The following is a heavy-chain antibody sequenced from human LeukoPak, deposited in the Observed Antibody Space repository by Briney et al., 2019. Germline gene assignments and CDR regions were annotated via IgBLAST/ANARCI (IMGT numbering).Heavy chain of an antibody. V-gene: IGHV3-48*04. CDR1: GFTFTTYG. D-gene: IGHD5-18*01. CDR3: ARGISYSYGSLPPDY. J-gene: IGHJ4*02. Sequence: QPGRSLRLSCSASGFTFTTYGMNWVRQAPGKGLEWVSYISSSGSTIYYADSVKGRFTISRDNAKNSLYLQMNSLRAEDTAVYYCARGISYSYGSLPPDYWGQGTLVTVSS. CDR2: ISSSGSTI.